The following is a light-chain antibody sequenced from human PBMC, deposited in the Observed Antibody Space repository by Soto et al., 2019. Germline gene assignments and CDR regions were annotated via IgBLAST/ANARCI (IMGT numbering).Light chain of an antibody. Sequence: EMVMTQSPATLSVSPGERATLSCRASQSVGTNLAWYQQKPGQAPRLLIYSASTRATGIPARFSGSGSGTEFTLTINSLQSEDFVVYYCQQYNNWPLAFGGGTKVDIK. V-gene: IGKV3-15*01. CDR3: QQYNNWPLA. CDR2: SAS. CDR1: QSVGTN. J-gene: IGKJ4*01.